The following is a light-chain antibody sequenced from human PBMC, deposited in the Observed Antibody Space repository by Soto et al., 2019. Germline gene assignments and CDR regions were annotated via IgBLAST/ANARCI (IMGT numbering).Light chain of an antibody. V-gene: IGLV2-14*03. CDR1: SSDVGGYNY. Sequence: QSALTQPASVSGSLGQSITISCTGTSSDVGGYNYVSWYQHHPGKAPKLMIYDVSDRPSGVSNRFSGSKSGNTASLTISGLQAEDEADYYCSSYTGSSTLGVVFGGGTKLTVL. CDR2: DVS. J-gene: IGLJ2*01. CDR3: SSYTGSSTLGVV.